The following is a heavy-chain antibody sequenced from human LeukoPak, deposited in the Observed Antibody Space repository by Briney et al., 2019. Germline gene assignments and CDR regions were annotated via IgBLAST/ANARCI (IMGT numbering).Heavy chain of an antibody. CDR2: IIPILGIA. D-gene: IGHD3-22*01. V-gene: IGHV1-69*04. J-gene: IGHJ6*02. Sequence: ASVKVSCKASGGTFSSYAISWVRQAPGQGLEWMGRIIPILGIANYAQKFQGRVTITADKSTSTAYMGLSSLRSEDTAVYYCARDYYDSSGPTYYYYGMDVWGQGTTVTVSS. CDR1: GGTFSSYA. CDR3: ARDYYDSSGPTYYYYGMDV.